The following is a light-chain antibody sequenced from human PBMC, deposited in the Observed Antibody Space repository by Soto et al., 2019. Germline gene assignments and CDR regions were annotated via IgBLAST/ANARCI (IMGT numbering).Light chain of an antibody. J-gene: IGKJ2*01. CDR1: PSVLSSSNNKNY. CDR3: QQYYSTPYT. Sequence: DFVMTQTPDSLAVSLGERATINCKSSPSVLSSSNNKNYLAWYQQKPGQPPKLLIYWASTRDSGVPDRFSGSGSGTDFTLTISSLQAEDVAVYYCQQYYSTPYTFGQGTKLGIK. V-gene: IGKV4-1*01. CDR2: WAS.